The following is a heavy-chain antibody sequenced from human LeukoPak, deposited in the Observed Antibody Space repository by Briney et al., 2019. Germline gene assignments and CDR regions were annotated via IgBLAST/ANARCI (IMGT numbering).Heavy chain of an antibody. J-gene: IGHJ4*02. Sequence: PGGSLRLSCSVSGFTISSYAMHWVRQAPGKGLEYVLSISSNGKSTYYADSVKGRFTISRDNSKNTLFLQVSSLRAEDTAVYYCVKDRWIDYWGQGTLVTVSS. V-gene: IGHV3-64D*06. CDR3: VKDRWIDY. D-gene: IGHD4-23*01. CDR2: ISSNGKST. CDR1: GFTISSYA.